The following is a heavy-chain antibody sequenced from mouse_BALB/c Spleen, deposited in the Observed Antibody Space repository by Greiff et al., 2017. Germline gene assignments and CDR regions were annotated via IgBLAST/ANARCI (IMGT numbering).Heavy chain of an antibody. J-gene: IGHJ4*01. CDR3: ARGGPPPMDY. CDR2: ISYDGSN. D-gene: IGHD1-1*02. V-gene: IGHV3-6*02. Sequence: EVKLMESGPGLVKPSQSLSLTCSVTGYSITSGYYWNWIRQFPGNKLEWMGYISYDGSNNYNPSLKNRISITRDTSKNQFFLKLNSVTTEDTATYYCARGGPPPMDYWGQGTSVTVSS. CDR1: GYSITSGYY.